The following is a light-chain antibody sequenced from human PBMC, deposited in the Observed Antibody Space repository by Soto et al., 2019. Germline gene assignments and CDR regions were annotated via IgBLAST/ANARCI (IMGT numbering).Light chain of an antibody. CDR1: SSDVGGYNY. Sequence: QSALTQPRSVSGSPAQSVTISCTGTSSDVGGYNYVSWYQQHPGKAPKLMIYYVSKRPSAVPDRFSGSKSGNTASLTISGLQAEDEADYYCFACAGSSYVFATATKVTVL. J-gene: IGLJ1*01. CDR3: FACAGSSYV. CDR2: YVS. V-gene: IGLV2-11*01.